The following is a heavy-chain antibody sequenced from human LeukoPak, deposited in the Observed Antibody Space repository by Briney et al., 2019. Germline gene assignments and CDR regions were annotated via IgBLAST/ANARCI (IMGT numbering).Heavy chain of an antibody. Sequence: PGGSLRLSCAASGFTFSSYWMSWVRQPPGKGLEWIGEINHSGSTNYNPSLKSRVTISVDTSKNQFSLKLSSVTAADTAVYYCARYRGSYYYDSSGYASRQIFDYWGQGTLVTVSS. D-gene: IGHD3-22*01. CDR1: GFTFSSYW. CDR3: ARYRGSYYYDSSGYASRQIFDY. V-gene: IGHV4-34*01. CDR2: INHSGST. J-gene: IGHJ4*02.